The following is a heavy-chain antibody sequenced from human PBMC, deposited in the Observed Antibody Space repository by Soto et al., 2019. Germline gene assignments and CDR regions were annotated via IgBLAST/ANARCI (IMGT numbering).Heavy chain of an antibody. CDR1: GYTFTTYG. J-gene: IGHJ4*02. V-gene: IGHV1-18*01. Sequence: ASVKVSCKPSGYTFTTYGITWVRQAPGQGLEWMGWISIYSGNTNYAQKLQGRVTMTTDTSTSTAYMELRSLRSDDTAVYFCARSRSIALENDYWGQGTKVTVYS. D-gene: IGHD6-6*01. CDR2: ISIYSGNT. CDR3: ARSRSIALENDY.